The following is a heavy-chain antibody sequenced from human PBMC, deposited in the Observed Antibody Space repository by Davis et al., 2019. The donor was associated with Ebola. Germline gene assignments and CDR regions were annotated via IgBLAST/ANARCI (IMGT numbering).Heavy chain of an antibody. J-gene: IGHJ4*02. CDR1: GFTFSSYS. CDR2: ISGSGGST. V-gene: IGHV3-21*01. Sequence: AGSLRLSCAASGFTFSSYSMNWVRQAPGKGLEWVSAISGSGGSTYYADSVKGRFTISRDNAENSLYLQMNSLRAEDTAVYYCAIHYYGDYYFDYWGQGTLVTVSS. CDR3: AIHYYGDYYFDY. D-gene: IGHD4-17*01.